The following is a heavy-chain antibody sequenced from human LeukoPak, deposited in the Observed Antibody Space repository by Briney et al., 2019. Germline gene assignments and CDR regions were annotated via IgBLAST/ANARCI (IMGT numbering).Heavy chain of an antibody. V-gene: IGHV3-23*01. CDR2: ITDSGGIT. CDR1: GFTFSDYY. D-gene: IGHD2/OR15-2a*01. Sequence: GGSLRLSCAASGFTFSDYYMSWIRQAPGKGLEWVSSITDSGGITYYADSVKGRFTISRDNSKNMLYLQMNSLRAEDTAVYYCTKGNIGYYFDYWGQGTLVTVSS. CDR3: TKGNIGYYFDY. J-gene: IGHJ4*02.